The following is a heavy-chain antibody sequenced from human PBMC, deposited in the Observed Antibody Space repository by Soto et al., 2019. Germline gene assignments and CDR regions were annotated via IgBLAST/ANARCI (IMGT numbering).Heavy chain of an antibody. V-gene: IGHV1-69*04. CDR1: GGTFSSYT. CDR3: ARDYYGSGSYYHFDY. D-gene: IGHD3-10*01. CDR2: IIPILGIA. J-gene: IGHJ4*02. Sequence: SVKVSCKASGGTFSSYTISWVRQAPGQGLEWMGRIIPILGIANYAQKFQGRVTITADKSTSTAYMELSSLRSEDTAVYYCARDYYGSGSYYHFDYRGQGTLVTVS.